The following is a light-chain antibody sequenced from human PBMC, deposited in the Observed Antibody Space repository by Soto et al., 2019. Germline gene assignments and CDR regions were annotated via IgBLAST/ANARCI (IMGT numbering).Light chain of an antibody. CDR1: TSVGGPYDA. J-gene: IGLJ1*01. CDR2: RGT. CDR3: CSSTPESTYV. V-gene: IGLV2-23*01. Sequence: ALPHPASVCGSPGRSINISSTGTTSVGGPYDAVSWYQQQPGKAPRVIIYRGTKRSAGVSTRFSGSVSGSTASLTVSGLQAEDEAEYFCCSSTPESTYVFGTGTKVTVL.